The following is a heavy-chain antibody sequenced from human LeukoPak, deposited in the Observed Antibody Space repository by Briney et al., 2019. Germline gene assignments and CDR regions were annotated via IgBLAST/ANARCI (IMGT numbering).Heavy chain of an antibody. CDR2: ISDNGDST. J-gene: IGHJ6*02. CDR1: GFTFSSYA. CDR3: ARERALLSYYYGMDV. V-gene: IGHV3-64*01. Sequence: GGSLRLSCAAFGFTFSSYAMHWVRQAPGKGLEYVSGISDNGDSTYYASSVKGRFTISRGNSKNTLYLQMGSLRAEDMAVYYCARERALLSYYYGMDVWGQGTTVTVSS.